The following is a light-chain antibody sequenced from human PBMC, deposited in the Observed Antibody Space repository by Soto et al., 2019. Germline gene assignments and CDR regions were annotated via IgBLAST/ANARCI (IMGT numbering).Light chain of an antibody. Sequence: DIPMTQSPSSLSASVGDRVTITCRASQSISSYLNWYQQKPGKAPKLLIYAASSLQSGVPSRFSGSRSGTDFTLTISSLQPEDFATYYCQQSYSTPGTFGQGTKLEIK. V-gene: IGKV1-39*01. J-gene: IGKJ2*02. CDR1: QSISSY. CDR2: AAS. CDR3: QQSYSTPGT.